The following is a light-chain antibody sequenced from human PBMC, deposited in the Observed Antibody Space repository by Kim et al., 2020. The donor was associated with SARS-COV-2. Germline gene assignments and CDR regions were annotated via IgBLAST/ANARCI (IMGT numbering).Light chain of an antibody. CDR1: KLGDKY. V-gene: IGLV3-1*01. Sequence: SVSPGQTASITCSGDKLGDKYACWYQQKPGQAPVLVIYQDSKRPSGIPERFSGSNSGNTATLTISGTQAMDEADYYCQAWDSSNAVFGGGTKLTVL. CDR2: QDS. CDR3: QAWDSSNAV. J-gene: IGLJ2*01.